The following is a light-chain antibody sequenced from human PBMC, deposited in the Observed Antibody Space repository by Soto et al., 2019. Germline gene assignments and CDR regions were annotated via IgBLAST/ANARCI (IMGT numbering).Light chain of an antibody. CDR3: LQYGSSPAT. CDR2: GAS. J-gene: IGKJ2*01. V-gene: IGKV3-20*01. Sequence: EIVLTQSPGTLSLSPGERATLSCRASQSVYSTYLAWYRQKTGQAPRLLIYGASSRTTGTPDRFSGGGSGTDFTLSISGLEPGDFAVYCCLQYGSSPATFGQGTKLEIK. CDR1: QSVYSTY.